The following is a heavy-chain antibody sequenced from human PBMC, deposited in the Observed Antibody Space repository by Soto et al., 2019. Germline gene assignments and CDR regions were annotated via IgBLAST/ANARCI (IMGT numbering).Heavy chain of an antibody. Sequence: SETLSLTCTVSGGSISSSSYYWGWIRQPPGKGLEWIGSIYYSGSTYYNPSLKSRVTISVDTSKNQFSLKLSSVTAADTAVYYCASMVVGATFGDDAFDIWGQGTMVTVSS. CDR3: ASMVVGATFGDDAFDI. CDR2: IYYSGST. D-gene: IGHD1-26*01. V-gene: IGHV4-39*01. J-gene: IGHJ3*02. CDR1: GGSISSSSYY.